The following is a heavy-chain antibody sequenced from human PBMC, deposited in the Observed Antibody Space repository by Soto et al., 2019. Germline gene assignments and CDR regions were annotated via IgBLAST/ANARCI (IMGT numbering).Heavy chain of an antibody. D-gene: IGHD6-13*01. J-gene: IGHJ1*01. CDR3: ARGTGIAAAYGN. Sequence: GDEVRVSCKASGYTFTSYDINWVRQATGQGLEWMGWMNPNSGNTAYAQKFQGRVTMTRNTSISTAYMELSSLRSEDTAVYYCARGTGIAAAYGNWGQGTLVTV. CDR2: MNPNSGNT. CDR1: GYTFTSYD. V-gene: IGHV1-8*01.